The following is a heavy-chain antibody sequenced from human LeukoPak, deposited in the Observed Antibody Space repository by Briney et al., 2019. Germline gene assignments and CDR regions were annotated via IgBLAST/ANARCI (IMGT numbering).Heavy chain of an antibody. CDR3: ARVPYGDYVQLFFDY. Sequence: SETLSLTCTVSGGSISSSSYYWGWIRQPPGKGLEWIGSIYYSGSTYYNPSLKSRVTISVDTSKNQFSLKLSSVTAADTAVYYCARVPYGDYVQLFFDYWGQGTLVTVSS. CDR1: GGSISSSSYY. J-gene: IGHJ4*02. D-gene: IGHD4-17*01. V-gene: IGHV4-39*07. CDR2: IYYSGST.